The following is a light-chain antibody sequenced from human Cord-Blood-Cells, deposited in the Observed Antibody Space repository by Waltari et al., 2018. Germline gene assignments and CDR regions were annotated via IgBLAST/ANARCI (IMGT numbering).Light chain of an antibody. CDR1: QSVLYSSNNKNY. V-gene: IGKV4-1*01. CDR2: WAA. Sequence: DIVMTQSPDSLAVSLGERATINRKYSQSVLYSSNNKNYLARYQQKPGQPPKLLIYWAATREAGVPDRFSGGGSGTDFTLNISSLQAEDGAVYYCQQYYSPLWTFCQGTKVEIK. CDR3: QQYYSPLWT. J-gene: IGKJ1*01.